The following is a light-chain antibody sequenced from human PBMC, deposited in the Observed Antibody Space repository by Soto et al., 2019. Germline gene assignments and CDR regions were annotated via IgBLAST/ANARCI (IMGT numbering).Light chain of an antibody. CDR1: QDISNY. CDR2: DAS. J-gene: IGKJ5*01. V-gene: IGKV1-33*01. CDR3: QQYDNLPSIT. Sequence: DIQMTQSPSSLSASVGDRVTITCQASQDISNYLNWYQQKPGKAPKLLIYDASNLETGVPSRFSVSGSGTDFTVTISSLQPEDIATYYCQQYDNLPSITFGQGTRLDFK.